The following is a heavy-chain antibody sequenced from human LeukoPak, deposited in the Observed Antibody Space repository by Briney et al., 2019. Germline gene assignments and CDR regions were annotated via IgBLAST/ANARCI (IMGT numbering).Heavy chain of an antibody. CDR1: GFTFSSYS. Sequence: GGSLRLSCAASGFTFSSYSMNWVRQAPGKGLEWVSSISSSSSYIYYADSVKGRFTISRDNAKNSLHLQMNSLRAEDTAVYYCAIRIAAAGMLDYWGQGTLVTVSS. J-gene: IGHJ4*02. V-gene: IGHV3-21*01. D-gene: IGHD6-13*01. CDR2: ISSSSSYI. CDR3: AIRIAAAGMLDY.